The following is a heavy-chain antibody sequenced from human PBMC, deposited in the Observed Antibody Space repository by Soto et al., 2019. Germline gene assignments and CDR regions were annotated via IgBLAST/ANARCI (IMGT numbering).Heavy chain of an antibody. CDR2: IYYSGST. CDR1: GGSISSGGYY. D-gene: IGHD7-27*01. J-gene: IGHJ5*02. CDR3: ARVTGNAGNWFDP. Sequence: SETLSLTCTVSGGSISSGGYYWSWMRQHPGKGLEWIGYIYYSGSTYYNPSLKSRVTISVDTSKNQFSLKLSSVTAAATAVYYCARVTGNAGNWFDPWGQGTLVTVSS. V-gene: IGHV4-31*03.